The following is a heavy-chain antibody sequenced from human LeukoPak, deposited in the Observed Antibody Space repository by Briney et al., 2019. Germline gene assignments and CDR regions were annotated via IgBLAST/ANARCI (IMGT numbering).Heavy chain of an antibody. Sequence: GASVKVSCKASGGTFSSYAISWVRQAPGQGLEWMGGIIPIFGTANYAQKFQGRVTVTADESTSTAYMELSSLRSEDTAVYYCARHRLHRLYYDSSGYYHDAFDIWGQGTMVTVSS. CDR1: GGTFSSYA. V-gene: IGHV1-69*01. D-gene: IGHD3-22*01. CDR3: ARHRLHRLYYDSSGYYHDAFDI. CDR2: IIPIFGTA. J-gene: IGHJ3*02.